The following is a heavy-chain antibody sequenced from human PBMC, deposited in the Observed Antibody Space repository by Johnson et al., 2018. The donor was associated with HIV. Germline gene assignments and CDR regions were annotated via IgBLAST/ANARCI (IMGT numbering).Heavy chain of an antibody. Sequence: VQLVESGGGVVQPGRSLRLSCAASGFTFSDYYMSWIRQAPGTGLEWVSYISSIGITIYYADSVTGRFTISRDNAKNSLYLQMNSLRAEDTAVYYCARDAMVRGVPDAFDIWGQGTMVTVSS. CDR1: GFTFSDYY. CDR3: ARDAMVRGVPDAFDI. V-gene: IGHV3-11*04. CDR2: ISSIGITI. J-gene: IGHJ3*02. D-gene: IGHD3-10*01.